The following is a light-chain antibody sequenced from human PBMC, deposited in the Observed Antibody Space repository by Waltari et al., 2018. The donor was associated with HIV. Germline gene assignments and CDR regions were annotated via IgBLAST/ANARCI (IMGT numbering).Light chain of an antibody. V-gene: IGLV1-51*01. CDR2: DNN. CDR3: GAWDNSLSAWV. J-gene: IGLJ3*02. Sequence: QSVLTQPPSVSAAPGQKVTISCSGISSTIGNNSVSWYQQLSRTAPKLLIYDNNKRPSGRPDRFSGSKSGTSATLGITGLQTGDEADYYCGAWDNSLSAWVLGGGTQLTVL. CDR1: SSTIGNNS.